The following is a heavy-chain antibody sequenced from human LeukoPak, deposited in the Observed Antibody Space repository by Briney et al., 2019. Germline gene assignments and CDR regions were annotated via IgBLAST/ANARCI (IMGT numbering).Heavy chain of an antibody. CDR3: ARYLSGSRLDAFDI. CDR1: GGSISTYY. CDR2: IYYRGST. V-gene: IGHV4-59*06. Sequence: SETLSLTCTVSGGSISTYYWSWIRQHPGTGLEWIGYIYYRGSTYYNASLKSRVIISLDTSKNQFALKLSSVTAADTAIYYCARYLSGSRLDAFDIWGQGTMVTVSS. D-gene: IGHD3-10*01. J-gene: IGHJ3*02.